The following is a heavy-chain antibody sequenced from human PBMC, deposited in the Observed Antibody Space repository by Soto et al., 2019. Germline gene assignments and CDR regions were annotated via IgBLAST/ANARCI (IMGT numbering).Heavy chain of an antibody. CDR3: ARSSTSGDV. CDR1: GFSFGSYV. V-gene: IGHV3-21*01. J-gene: IGHJ6*02. Sequence: EVQLADSGGGLVKPGESLRLSCAASGFSFGSYVMNWVRQAPGKGLEWVSSITTSGGSRYYADSVRGRFTISRDNAKNSLYLQMDSLRVDDTAVYYCARSSTSGDVWGQGTTVIVSS. CDR2: ITTSGGSR. D-gene: IGHD2-2*01.